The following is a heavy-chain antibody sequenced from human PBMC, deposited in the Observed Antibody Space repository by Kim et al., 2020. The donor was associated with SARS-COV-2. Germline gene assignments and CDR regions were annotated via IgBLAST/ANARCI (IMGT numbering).Heavy chain of an antibody. Sequence: DHSGRANYHPSLKSRVTISADTSNNQFSLKMNSVTAADTAIYYCARYDFWSRGTLVTVSS. D-gene: IGHD3-3*01. CDR3: ARYDF. J-gene: IGHJ4*02. V-gene: IGHV4-34*01. CDR2: DHSGRA.